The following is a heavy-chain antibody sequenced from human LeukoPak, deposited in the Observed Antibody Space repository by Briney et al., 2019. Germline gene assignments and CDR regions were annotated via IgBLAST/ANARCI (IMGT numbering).Heavy chain of an antibody. Sequence: PGGSLRLSCAASGFTFSNSWMHWVRQAPGKGLVWVSRINSDGSSTSYADSVKGRFTISRDNAKNTLYLQMNSLRAEDTAVYYCARDGIHSSSWHFSYYYYYMDVWGKGTTVTVSS. D-gene: IGHD6-13*01. CDR2: INSDGSST. CDR3: ARDGIHSSSWHFSYYYYYMDV. V-gene: IGHV3-74*01. J-gene: IGHJ6*03. CDR1: GFTFSNSW.